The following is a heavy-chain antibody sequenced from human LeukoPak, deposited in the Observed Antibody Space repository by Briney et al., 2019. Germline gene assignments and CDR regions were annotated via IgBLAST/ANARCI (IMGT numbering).Heavy chain of an antibody. D-gene: IGHD6-19*01. V-gene: IGHV1-69*13. Sequence: SVKVSCTASGYTFTSYGISWVRQAPGQGLEWMGGIIPIFGTANYAQKFQGRVTITADESTSTAYMELSSLRSEDTAVYYCASGYSSGWYRFDYWGQGTLVTVSS. CDR3: ASGYSSGWYRFDY. CDR2: IIPIFGTA. J-gene: IGHJ4*02. CDR1: GYTFTSYG.